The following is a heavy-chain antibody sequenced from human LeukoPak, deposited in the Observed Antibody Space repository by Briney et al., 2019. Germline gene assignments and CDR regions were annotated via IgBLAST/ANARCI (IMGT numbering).Heavy chain of an antibody. V-gene: IGHV3-73*01. J-gene: IGHJ4*02. D-gene: IGHD2-15*01. Sequence: GGSLRLSCAASGFTFSDSAMHWVRQASGKGLEWVGRIRSKANNYATAYAASVRGRFTISRDDSKNTAYLQMNSLKTDDTAVYYCVPYCSGGRCYQLFENWGQGTLVTVSS. CDR3: VPYCSGGRCYQLFEN. CDR2: IRSKANNYAT. CDR1: GFTFSDSA.